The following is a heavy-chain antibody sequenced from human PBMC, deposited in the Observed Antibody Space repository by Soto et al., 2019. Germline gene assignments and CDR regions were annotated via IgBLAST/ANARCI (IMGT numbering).Heavy chain of an antibody. CDR2: IDSYSNFI. J-gene: IGHJ4*02. V-gene: IGHV3-21*01. CDR3: ARDPNLYGLGTDRYGY. Sequence: SMRLSWSAYGFTFGPYSMKWVRQAPGKGMEWVASIDSYSNFIYYADSVKGRFTISRDNARNPLSLQMNSLRAEDPAVYYYARDPNLYGLGTDRYGYWGPGNLVNVSS. CDR1: GFTFGPYS. D-gene: IGHD5-18*01.